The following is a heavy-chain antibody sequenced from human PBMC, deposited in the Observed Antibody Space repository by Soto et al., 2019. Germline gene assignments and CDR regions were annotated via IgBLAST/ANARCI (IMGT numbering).Heavy chain of an antibody. V-gene: IGHV3-23*01. Sequence: EVQLWESGGGLVQPGGSLRLSCAASGFTFSRYAMRWVRQAPVKGLEWVSAISGSGGSTYYADSVKGRFTISRDNSKNTLYLQMNSLRAEDTAVYYCARRGSGSYYDYWGQGTLVTVSS. CDR3: ARRGSGSYYDY. CDR1: GFTFSRYA. J-gene: IGHJ4*02. D-gene: IGHD1-26*01. CDR2: ISGSGGST.